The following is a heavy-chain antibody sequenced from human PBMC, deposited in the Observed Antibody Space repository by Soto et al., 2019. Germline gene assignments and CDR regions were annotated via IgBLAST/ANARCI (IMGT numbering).Heavy chain of an antibody. CDR3: ARRGSGSYYDY. Sequence: GGSLRLSCAASGFTFSSYAMNWVRQAPGKGLEWVSVISGSSDSTYYADSVKGRFTISRDNSKNTLYLQMNSLRAEDTAIYYCARRGSGSYYDYWGQGTLVTVAS. J-gene: IGHJ4*02. D-gene: IGHD1-26*01. V-gene: IGHV3-23*01. CDR1: GFTFSSYA. CDR2: ISGSSDST.